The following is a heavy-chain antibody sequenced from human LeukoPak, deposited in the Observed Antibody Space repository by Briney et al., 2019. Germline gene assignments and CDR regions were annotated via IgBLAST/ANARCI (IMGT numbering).Heavy chain of an antibody. V-gene: IGHV4-61*01. CDR2: IYYSGST. CDR1: GGSVSSGSYY. D-gene: IGHD1-7*01. J-gene: IGHJ6*02. Sequence: SETLSLTCTVSGGSVSSGSYYWSWIRQPPGKGLEWIGYIYYSGSTNYNPSLKSRVTISVDTSKNQFSLKLSSVTAADTAVYYCANQNSNDQRDYYGMDVWGQGTTVTVSS. CDR3: ANQNSNDQRDYYGMDV.